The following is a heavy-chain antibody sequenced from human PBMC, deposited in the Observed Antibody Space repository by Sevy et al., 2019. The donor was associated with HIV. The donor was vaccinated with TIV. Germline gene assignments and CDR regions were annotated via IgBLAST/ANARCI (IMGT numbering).Heavy chain of an antibody. CDR3: ARRNDFDI. CDR1: GGSINSDH. V-gene: IGHV4-59*08. CDR2: VYYTGST. J-gene: IGHJ3*02. Sequence: SGTLSLTCTVSGGSINSDHWNWIRQPPGKGLEWIGYVYYTGSTNYNPSLKNRVTISVDRTKNKFSLKLTSVTAADTAVYYCARRNDFDIWGQGTMVTVSS.